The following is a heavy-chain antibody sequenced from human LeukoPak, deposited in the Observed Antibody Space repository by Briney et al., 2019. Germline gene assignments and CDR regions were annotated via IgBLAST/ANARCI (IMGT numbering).Heavy chain of an antibody. Sequence: SETLSLTCTVSGGSISSSSYYWGWIRQPPGKGLEWIGSIYYSGSTYYNPSLKSRVTISVDTSKNQFSLKLSSVTAADTAVYYCARDLAAAGRFDYWGQGTLVTVSS. CDR3: ARDLAAAGRFDY. J-gene: IGHJ4*02. CDR1: GGSISSSSYY. D-gene: IGHD6-13*01. V-gene: IGHV4-39*02. CDR2: IYYSGST.